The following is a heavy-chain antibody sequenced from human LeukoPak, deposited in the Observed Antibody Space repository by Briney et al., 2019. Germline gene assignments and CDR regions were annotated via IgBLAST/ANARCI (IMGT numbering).Heavy chain of an antibody. CDR2: IWYDGSNK. V-gene: IGHV3-33*01. J-gene: IGHJ4*02. CDR3: ARGIYYYDSSGYYQYFDY. CDR1: GFTFSSYG. D-gene: IGHD3-22*01. Sequence: GGSLRLSCAAAGFTFSSYGMHWVRQAPGKGLGWVAVIWYDGSNKYYADSVKGRFTISRDNSKNTLYLQMNSLRAEDTAVYYCARGIYYYDSSGYYQYFDYWGQGTLVTVSS.